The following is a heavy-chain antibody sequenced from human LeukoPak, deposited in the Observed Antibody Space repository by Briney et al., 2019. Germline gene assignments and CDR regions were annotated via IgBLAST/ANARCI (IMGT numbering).Heavy chain of an antibody. CDR3: ARSRITMVRGVDLHMDV. CDR2: IYDSGST. CDR1: GGSISSHY. D-gene: IGHD3-10*01. Sequence: SQTLSLTCAGSGGSISSHYWSWIRQPPGKGLEGVAYIYDSGSTNYNPSLKSRVTISVDTSKKQFSLKLSSVTAADTAVYYCARSRITMVRGVDLHMDVWGKGTTVTVSS. V-gene: IGHV4-59*11. J-gene: IGHJ6*03.